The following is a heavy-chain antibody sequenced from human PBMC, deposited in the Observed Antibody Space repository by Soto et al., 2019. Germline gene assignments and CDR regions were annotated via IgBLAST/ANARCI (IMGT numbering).Heavy chain of an antibody. J-gene: IGHJ6*02. CDR1: GFTFSSYA. CDR2: ISYDGSNK. D-gene: IGHD6-19*01. Sequence: QVQLVESGGGVVQPGRSLRLSCAASGFTFSSYAMHWVRQAPGKGLEWVAVISYDGSNKYYADSVKGRFTISRDNSKNTLYLQMNSLRAEDTAVYYCEREYVAGNNPHVFYYYGKDVWGQGTTVTVSS. V-gene: IGHV3-30-3*01. CDR3: EREYVAGNNPHVFYYYGKDV.